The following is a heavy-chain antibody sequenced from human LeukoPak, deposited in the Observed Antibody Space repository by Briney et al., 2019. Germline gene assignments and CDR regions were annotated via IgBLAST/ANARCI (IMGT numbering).Heavy chain of an antibody. CDR3: ARASAAAGGEYYMDV. CDR1: GFTFSSYS. CDR2: ITSSSTYI. D-gene: IGHD6-13*01. Sequence: PGGSLRLSCAASGFTFSSYSMNWVRQAPGKGLEWVSSITSSSTYIYSADSVKGRFTIPRDNAKNSLSLQMNSLRAEDTAVYYCARASAAAGGEYYMDVWGKGTTVTVSS. V-gene: IGHV3-21*01. J-gene: IGHJ6*03.